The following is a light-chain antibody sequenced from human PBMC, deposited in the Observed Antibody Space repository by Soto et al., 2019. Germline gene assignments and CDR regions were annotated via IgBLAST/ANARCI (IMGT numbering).Light chain of an antibody. CDR1: QSVSSSY. V-gene: IGKV3-20*01. Sequence: EIVLTQSPGTLSLSPGESATLSCRASQSVSSSYLAWYQQKPGQAPRLLIYGASSRATGIPHRFSGSGSGTEFTLTISRLEPEDFAVYYCQQYGSSPRTFGQGTKVEIK. J-gene: IGKJ1*01. CDR3: QQYGSSPRT. CDR2: GAS.